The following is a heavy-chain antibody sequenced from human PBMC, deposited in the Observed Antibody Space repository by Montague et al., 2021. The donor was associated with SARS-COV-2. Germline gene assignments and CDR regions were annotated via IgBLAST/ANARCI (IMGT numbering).Heavy chain of an antibody. J-gene: IGHJ6*02. Sequence: SETLSLTCAVYGGSFSGYYWSWIRQPSGKGLEWIGEINHSGSTNYNPSLKSRVTISVDTSKNQFSLKLSSVTAADTAVYYCARARYYGSGTSLGMDVWGQGTTVTVSS. CDR1: GGSFSGYY. D-gene: IGHD3-10*01. V-gene: IGHV4-34*01. CDR2: INHSGST. CDR3: ARARYYGSGTSLGMDV.